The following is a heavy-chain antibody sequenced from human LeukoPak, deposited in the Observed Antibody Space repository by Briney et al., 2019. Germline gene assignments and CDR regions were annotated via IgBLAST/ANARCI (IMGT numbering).Heavy chain of an antibody. CDR2: IYHSWGI. J-gene: IGHJ4*02. V-gene: IGHV4-38-2*01. Sequence: SETLSLTCAVSGSSITSNYFWAWFRPPPGKGLEWIATIYHSWGIYFNPSLKSRVSISLDAPNNQFFLKLASVTAADTAIYYCARNVTAGFFDYWGQGILITVPS. CDR3: ARNVTAGFFDY. CDR1: GSSITSNYF. D-gene: IGHD1-1*01.